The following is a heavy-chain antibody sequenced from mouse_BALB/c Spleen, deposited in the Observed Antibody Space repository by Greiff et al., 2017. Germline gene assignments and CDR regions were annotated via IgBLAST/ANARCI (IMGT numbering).Heavy chain of an antibody. Sequence: VQLQQSGAELVKPGASVKLSCTASGFNIKDTYMHWVKQRPEQGLEWIGRIDPANGNTKYDPKFQGKATITADTSSNTAYLQLSSLTSEDTAVYYCARSGGSSSYGYFDVWGAGTTVTVSS. CDR2: IDPANGNT. CDR3: ARSGGSSSYGYFDV. D-gene: IGHD1-1*01. J-gene: IGHJ1*01. V-gene: IGHV14-3*02. CDR1: GFNIKDTY.